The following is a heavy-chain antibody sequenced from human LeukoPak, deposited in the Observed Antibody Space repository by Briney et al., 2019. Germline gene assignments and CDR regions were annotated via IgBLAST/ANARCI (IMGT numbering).Heavy chain of an antibody. J-gene: IGHJ4*02. CDR3: ARRRLAAAGTAYLYYFDY. CDR1: GGSISSSSYY. Sequence: KPSETLSLTCTVSGGSISSSSYYWGWIRQPPGKGLEWIGSIYYSGSTYYNPSLKSRVTISVDTSKNQFSLKLSSVTAADTAVYYCARRRLAAAGTAYLYYFDYWGQGTLVTVSS. D-gene: IGHD6-13*01. V-gene: IGHV4-39*01. CDR2: IYYSGST.